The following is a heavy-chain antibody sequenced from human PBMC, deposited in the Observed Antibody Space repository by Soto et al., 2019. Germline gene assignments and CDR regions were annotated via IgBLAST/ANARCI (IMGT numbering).Heavy chain of an antibody. V-gene: IGHV3-23*01. CDR2: ITDSGRYT. D-gene: IGHD1-1*01. CDR3: AKHQLDYYYYNMDV. CDR1: GLTFSSNA. J-gene: IGHJ6*02. Sequence: PGGSLRLSCAASGLTFSSNAVSWVRRAPGKGLEWVPVITDSGRYTFYADSVQGRFTISRDNSKKTVYLQMTSLRAEDTAVYYCAKHQLDYYYYNMDVWGQGTTVTVSS.